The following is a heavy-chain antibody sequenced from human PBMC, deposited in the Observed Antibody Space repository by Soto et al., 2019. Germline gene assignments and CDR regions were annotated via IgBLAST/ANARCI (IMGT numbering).Heavy chain of an antibody. V-gene: IGHV4-34*01. CDR2: INHSGST. CDR1: GGSFSGYY. Sequence: SETLSLTCAVYGGSFSGYYWSWIRQPPGKGLEWIGEINHSGSTNYNPSLKSRVTISVDTSKNQFSLKLSSVTAADTAVYYCARVGFIVVVPAAIHYFDYGAQETLVTVS. CDR3: ARVGFIVVVPAAIHYFDY. D-gene: IGHD2-2*01. J-gene: IGHJ4*02.